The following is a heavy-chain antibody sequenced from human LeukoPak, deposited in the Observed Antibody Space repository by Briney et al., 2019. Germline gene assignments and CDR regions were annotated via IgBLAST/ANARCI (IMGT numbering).Heavy chain of an antibody. J-gene: IGHJ4*02. Sequence: GGSLRLSCAASGFTFSSYWMSWVRQAPGKGLEWVANIKQDGSEKFHVDSVKGRFTISRDNAKNSLYLQMNSLRAEDTALYYCAKDKSMTPPSYYFDYWGQGTLVTVSS. CDR2: IKQDGSEK. CDR3: AKDKSMTPPSYYFDY. CDR1: GFTFSSYW. D-gene: IGHD6-6*01. V-gene: IGHV3-7*03.